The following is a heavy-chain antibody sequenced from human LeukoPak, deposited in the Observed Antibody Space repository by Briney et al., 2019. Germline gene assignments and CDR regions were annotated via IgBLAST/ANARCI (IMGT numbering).Heavy chain of an antibody. D-gene: IGHD2-15*01. V-gene: IGHV1-24*01. CDR3: ATHFRYCSDGSCYWGNWFDP. Sequence: ASVKVSCKVSGYTLTELSMHWVRQAPGKGLEWMGGFDPEDGETIYAQKFQGRVTMTEDTSTDTAYMELSSLRSEDTAVYYCATHFRYCSDGSCYWGNWFDPWGQGTLVTVSS. CDR1: GYTLTELS. CDR2: FDPEDGET. J-gene: IGHJ5*02.